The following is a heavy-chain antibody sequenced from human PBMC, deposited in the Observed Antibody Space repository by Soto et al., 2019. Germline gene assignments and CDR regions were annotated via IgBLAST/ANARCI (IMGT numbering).Heavy chain of an antibody. J-gene: IGHJ4*02. Sequence: ASVKVSCKASGYTFTSYAMHWVRQAPGQRLEWMGWINAGNGNTKYSQKFQGRVTITRDTSASTAYMELSSLRSEDTAVYYCARAAYSSSWYPPFDSWGQGTLVTVSS. CDR2: INAGNGNT. V-gene: IGHV1-3*01. D-gene: IGHD6-13*01. CDR1: GYTFTSYA. CDR3: ARAAYSSSWYPPFDS.